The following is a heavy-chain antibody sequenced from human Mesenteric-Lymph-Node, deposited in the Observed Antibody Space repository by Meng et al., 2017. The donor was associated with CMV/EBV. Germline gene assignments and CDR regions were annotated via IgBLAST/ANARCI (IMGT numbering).Heavy chain of an antibody. CDR1: GFTFSSYA. J-gene: IGHJ4*02. CDR3: ARDRGYFDY. CDR2: LYSGGSNT. V-gene: IGHV3-23*03. Sequence: ESLKISCAASGFTFSSYAMHWVRQAPGKGLEWVSLLYSGGSNTYYADSVKGRFTISRDLSKNTLYLQMNSLRVEDTAVYYCARDRGYFDYWGQGTLVTVSS.